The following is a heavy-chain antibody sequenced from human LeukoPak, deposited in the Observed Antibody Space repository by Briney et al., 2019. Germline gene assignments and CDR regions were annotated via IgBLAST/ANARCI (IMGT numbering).Heavy chain of an antibody. CDR3: AKDLGYSYGIFDY. D-gene: IGHD5-18*01. CDR2: ISGSGGST. V-gene: IGHV3-23*01. CDR1: GFTSSSYA. J-gene: IGHJ4*02. Sequence: GGSLRLSCAASGFTSSSYAMSWVRQAPGKGLEWVSAISGSGGSTYYADSVKGRFTVSRDNSKNTLYLQMNSLRAEDTAVYYCAKDLGYSYGIFDYWGQGTLVTVSS.